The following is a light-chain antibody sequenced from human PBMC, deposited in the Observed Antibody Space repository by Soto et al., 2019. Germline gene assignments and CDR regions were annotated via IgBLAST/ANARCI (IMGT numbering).Light chain of an antibody. Sequence: SYELTQPPSVSVAPGQTARITCGGNNIGSKSVHWYQQKPGQAPVLVVYDDSDRPSGIPERFSGSNSGNTATLTISRVGAGDEADYYCQVWDSSSDHPVFGTGTKLTVL. CDR2: DDS. CDR1: NIGSKS. CDR3: QVWDSSSDHPV. J-gene: IGLJ1*01. V-gene: IGLV3-21*02.